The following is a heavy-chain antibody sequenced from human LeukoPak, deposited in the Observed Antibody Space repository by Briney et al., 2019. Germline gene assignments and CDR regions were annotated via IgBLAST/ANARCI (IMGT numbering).Heavy chain of an antibody. Sequence: ASVKVSCKASGYTFTSYDINWVRQATGQGLEWIGWMNPNSGNTGYAQKFQGRVTITRNTSISTAYMELSSLRSEDTAVYYCARGHKISSSFVGFYYYYYMDVWGKGTTVTVSS. J-gene: IGHJ6*03. D-gene: IGHD6-13*01. V-gene: IGHV1-8*01. CDR2: MNPNSGNT. CDR1: GYTFTSYD. CDR3: ARGHKISSSFVGFYYYYYMDV.